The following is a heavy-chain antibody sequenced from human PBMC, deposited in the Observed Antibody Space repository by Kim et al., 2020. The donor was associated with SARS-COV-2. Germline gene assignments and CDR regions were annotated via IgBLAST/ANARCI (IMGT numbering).Heavy chain of an antibody. V-gene: IGHV3-49*02. CDR3: TREGSIAARRDY. Sequence: EYAASVKGRFTISRDDSKSIAYLQMNSLKTEDTAVYYCTREGSIAARRDYWGQGTLVTVSS. D-gene: IGHD6-6*01. J-gene: IGHJ4*02.